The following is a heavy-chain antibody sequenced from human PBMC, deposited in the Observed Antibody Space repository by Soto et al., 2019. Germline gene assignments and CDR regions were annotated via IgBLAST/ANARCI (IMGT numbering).Heavy chain of an antibody. CDR2: IYYSGST. J-gene: IGHJ3*02. D-gene: IGHD2-15*01. CDR1: GGSISSSSYY. V-gene: IGHV4-39*01. Sequence: SETLSVTCTVSGGSISSSSYYWGWIRQPPGKGLEWIGSIYYSGSTYYNPSLKSRVTISVDTSKNQFSLKLSSVTAADTAVYYCARACSGGSCYPAADDAFDIWGQGTMVTVSS. CDR3: ARACSGGSCYPAADDAFDI.